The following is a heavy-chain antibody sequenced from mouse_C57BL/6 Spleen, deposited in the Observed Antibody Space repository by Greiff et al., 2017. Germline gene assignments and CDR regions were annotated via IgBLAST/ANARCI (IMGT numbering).Heavy chain of an antibody. CDR1: GFSFTSYG. CDR2: IWGDGGT. J-gene: IGHJ3*01. V-gene: IGHV2-3*01. D-gene: IGHD2-3*01. Sequence: VKLQESGPGLVAPSQSLSITCTVSGFSFTSYGVSWVSQPPGQGLEWLGVIWGDGGTNYHSAIISSLSISKDNSKSHVFLKLSSLQADDTATYYCAKNDGYPAWFAYWGQGTLVTVSA. CDR3: AKNDGYPAWFAY.